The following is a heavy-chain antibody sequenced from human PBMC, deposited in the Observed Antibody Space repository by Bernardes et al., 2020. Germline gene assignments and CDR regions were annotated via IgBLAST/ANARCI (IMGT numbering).Heavy chain of an antibody. CDR1: GYTFTSYG. CDR3: ARDLPYYDFWSGYSSEDYYYYGMDV. CDR2: ISAYNGNT. D-gene: IGHD3-3*01. J-gene: IGHJ6*02. V-gene: IGHV1-18*01. Sequence: ASVKVSCKASGYTFTSYGISWVRQAPGQGLEWMGWISAYNGNTNYAQKLQGRVTMTTDTSTSTAYMELRSLRSDDTAVYYCARDLPYYDFWSGYSSEDYYYYGMDVWGQGTTVTVSS.